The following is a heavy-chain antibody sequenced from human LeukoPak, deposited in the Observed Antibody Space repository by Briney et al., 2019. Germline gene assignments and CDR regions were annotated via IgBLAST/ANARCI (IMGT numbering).Heavy chain of an antibody. CDR1: GYTLTELS. J-gene: IGHJ4*02. CDR2: FDPEDGET. D-gene: IGHD3-10*01. Sequence: ASVKVSCKVSGYTLTELSMHWVRQAPGKGLEWMGGFDPEDGETIYAQKFQGRVTMTEDTSTDTAYMELSSLRSEDTAVYYCATGADYYGSEYFDYWGQGTLVTVSP. CDR3: ATGADYYGSEYFDY. V-gene: IGHV1-24*01.